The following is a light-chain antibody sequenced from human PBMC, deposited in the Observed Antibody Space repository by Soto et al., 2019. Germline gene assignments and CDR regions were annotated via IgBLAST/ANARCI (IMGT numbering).Light chain of an antibody. CDR1: PSVTNY. CDR2: GAF. CDR3: QQYGSSGT. V-gene: IGKV3-20*01. Sequence: EIVMTQSSATLSLSPGERATLSCRASPSVTNYLAWYQQKPGQPPRLLIYGAFNRAAGIPARFSGSGSGTDFTLTISRLEPEDFAVYYCQQYGSSGTFGQGTKVDIK. J-gene: IGKJ1*01.